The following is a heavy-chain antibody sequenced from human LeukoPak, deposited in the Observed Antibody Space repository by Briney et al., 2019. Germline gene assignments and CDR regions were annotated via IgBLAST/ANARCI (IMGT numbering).Heavy chain of an antibody. CDR2: ISGSGGST. D-gene: IGHD3-10*01. CDR3: AKGHITMVRGVIPTLFDY. J-gene: IGHJ4*02. CDR1: GFTFTRYA. Sequence: QSGGSLRLSCAASGFTFTRYAMSCVPEAPGKGGEWGSAISGSGGSTYYADSVKGRFTISRDNSKNTLYLQMNSLRAEETAVYYSAKGHITMVRGVIPTLFDYWGQGTLVTVSS. V-gene: IGHV3-23*01.